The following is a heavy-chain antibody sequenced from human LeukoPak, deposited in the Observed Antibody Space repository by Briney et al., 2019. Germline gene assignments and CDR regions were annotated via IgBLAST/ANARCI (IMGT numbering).Heavy chain of an antibody. V-gene: IGHV4-39*07. CDR2: IYYSGST. Sequence: SETLSLTCTVSGGSISSSSYYWGWIRQPPGKGLEWFGSIYYSGSTYYNPSLKSRVTISIDTSKNQFSLSLSSVTAADTAMYHCARGFSPRWFDPWGQGTLVTVSS. CDR1: GGSISSSSYY. D-gene: IGHD3-3*01. J-gene: IGHJ5*02. CDR3: ARGFSPRWFDP.